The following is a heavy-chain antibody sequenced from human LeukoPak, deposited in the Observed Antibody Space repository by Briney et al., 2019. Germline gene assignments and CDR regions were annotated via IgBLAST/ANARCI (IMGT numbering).Heavy chain of an antibody. CDR1: GFTFSSYE. CDR3: ARGGQNFLDG. V-gene: IGHV3-48*03. Sequence: GGSLRLSCAASGFTFSSYEMNSVRQAPGKGLEWVSYISSSGNTIYYADSVKGRFTISRDNAKNSLYLQMNSLRAEDTAVYYCARGGQNFLDGRGQGTVVTVSS. D-gene: IGHD1-26*01. J-gene: IGHJ4*02. CDR2: ISSSGNTI.